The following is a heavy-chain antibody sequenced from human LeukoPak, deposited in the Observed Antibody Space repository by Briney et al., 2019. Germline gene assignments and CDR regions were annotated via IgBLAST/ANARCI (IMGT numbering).Heavy chain of an antibody. CDR3: AKVVGTSKAGYSSSWQDDY. D-gene: IGHD6-13*01. Sequence: GGSLRLSCAASGFTFSSYAMHWVRQAPGKGLEWVAVISYDGSNKYYADSVKGRFTISRDNSKNTLYLQVNSLRAEDTAVYYCAKVVGTSKAGYSSSWQDDYWGQGTLVTVSS. CDR1: GFTFSSYA. CDR2: ISYDGSNK. J-gene: IGHJ4*02. V-gene: IGHV3-30-3*01.